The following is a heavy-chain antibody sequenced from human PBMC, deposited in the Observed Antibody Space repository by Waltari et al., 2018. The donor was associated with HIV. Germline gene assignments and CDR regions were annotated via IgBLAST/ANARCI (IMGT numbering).Heavy chain of an antibody. J-gene: IGHJ4*01. CDR1: GFTFLRYA. D-gene: IGHD4-17*01. Sequence: EVQLVEFGGGLVRPGGSLRLPCAASGFTFLRYAMNGVRQLPGKGLQCVSYISPTGDFIYHADSVQGRFIISRDNTKKSLYLQRKDLRDSDTAVYRCAATVTTRGTFDDWGNGTLVSV. CDR3: AATVTTRGTFDD. CDR2: ISPTGDFI. V-gene: IGHV3-21*05.